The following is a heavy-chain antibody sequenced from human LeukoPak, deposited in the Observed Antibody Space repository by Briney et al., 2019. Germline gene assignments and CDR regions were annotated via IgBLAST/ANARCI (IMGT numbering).Heavy chain of an antibody. CDR2: IRSKAYGGTT. CDR3: TSYSSSFGWRAFDI. V-gene: IGHV3-49*03. J-gene: IGHJ3*02. D-gene: IGHD6-13*01. Sequence: PGGSLRLSCTASGFTFGDYAMSWFRQAPGKGLEWVGFIRSKAYGGTTEYAASVKGRFTISRDDSKSIAYLQMNSLKTEDTAVYYCTSYSSSFGWRAFDIWGQGTMVTVSS. CDR1: GFTFGDYA.